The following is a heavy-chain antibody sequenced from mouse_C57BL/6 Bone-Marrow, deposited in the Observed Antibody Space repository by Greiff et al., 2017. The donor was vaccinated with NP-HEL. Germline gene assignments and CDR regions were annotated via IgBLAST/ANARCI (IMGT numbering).Heavy chain of an antibody. CDR1: GYTFTSYW. D-gene: IGHD1-1*01. CDR2: INPSNGGT. CDR3: ARPDYYGSRWDY. J-gene: IGHJ2*01. Sequence: VQLQQPGTELVKPGASVKLSCKASGYTFTSYWMHWVKQRPGQGLEWIGNINPSNGGTNYNEKFKSKATLTVDKSSSTAYMQRSSLTSEDSAVYYCARPDYYGSRWDYWGQGTTLTVSS. V-gene: IGHV1-53*01.